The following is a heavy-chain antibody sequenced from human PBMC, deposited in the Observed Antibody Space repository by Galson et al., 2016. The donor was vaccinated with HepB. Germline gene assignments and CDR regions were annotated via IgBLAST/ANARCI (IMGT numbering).Heavy chain of an antibody. D-gene: IGHD3-3*01. Sequence: LSLTCAVSNGSITNNKWWSWVRQSPEKGLEWIGEISHNKKTNHNPSLKGRVTISLDQSRNQFSLRLTSVTAADTAVYYCATVKRVTIFAGVDKVDAFDIWGQGTMVIVSS. CDR1: NGSITNNKW. J-gene: IGHJ3*02. V-gene: IGHV4-4*02. CDR3: ATVKRVTIFAGVDKVDAFDI. CDR2: ISHNKKT.